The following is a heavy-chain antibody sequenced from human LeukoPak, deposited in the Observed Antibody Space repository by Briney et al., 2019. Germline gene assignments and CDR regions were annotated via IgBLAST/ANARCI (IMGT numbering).Heavy chain of an antibody. Sequence: GGSLRLSCAASGFTVSSNYMSWVRQAPGQGLEWVAVIYSGGITYYADSVKGRFTIPRDNYKNTLYLQMNSLRAEDTAVYYCERDLFGAAGHGGYYYYVMDVWGEGTTVTVS. V-gene: IGHV3-53*01. CDR2: IYSGGIT. CDR1: GFTVSSNY. CDR3: ERDLFGAAGHGGYYYYVMDV. J-gene: IGHJ6*02. D-gene: IGHD6-13*01.